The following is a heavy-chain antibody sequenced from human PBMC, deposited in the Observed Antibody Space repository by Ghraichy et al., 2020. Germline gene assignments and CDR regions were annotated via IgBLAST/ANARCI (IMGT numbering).Heavy chain of an antibody. D-gene: IGHD6-13*01. CDR2: IYSGGST. J-gene: IGHJ1*01. CDR1: GFTVSSNY. CDR3: ASSSWPEYFQH. Sequence: GGSLRLSCAASGFTVSSNYMTWVRQAPGQGLEWVSAIYSGGSTYYADSVKGRFTISRDNSKNTLYLQMNSLRAEDTAVYYCASSSWPEYFQHWGQGTLVTVSS. V-gene: IGHV3-66*01.